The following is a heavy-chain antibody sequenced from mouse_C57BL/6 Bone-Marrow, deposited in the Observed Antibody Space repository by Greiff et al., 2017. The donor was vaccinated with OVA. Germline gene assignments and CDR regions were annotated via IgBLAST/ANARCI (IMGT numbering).Heavy chain of an antibody. CDR2: INPSNGGT. CDR1: GYTFTSYW. Sequence: QVQLQQLGPELVKPGASVKLSCKASGYTFTSYWMHWVKQRPGQGLEWIGNINPSNGGTNYNEKFKSKTTLTEDKSSSTAYMQLSSLTSEDSEVYYCARGGGWLLPYYFDYWGKGTTLTVSS. V-gene: IGHV1-53*01. D-gene: IGHD2-3*01. J-gene: IGHJ2*01. CDR3: ARGGGWLLPYYFDY.